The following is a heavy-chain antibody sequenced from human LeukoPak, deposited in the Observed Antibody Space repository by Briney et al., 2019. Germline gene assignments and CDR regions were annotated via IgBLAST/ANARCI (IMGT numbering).Heavy chain of an antibody. CDR2: IIQISPTA. D-gene: IGHD3-16*01. CDR3: ARGRVSGSSLVSWFDS. V-gene: IGHV1-69*05. Sequence: SVKVSCQASGGAFSGHAISWARQAPGQGLEWMGGIIQISPTANYAQKFQGRLTITMDEFTTTTSMELTSLRSEDTAVYYCARGRVSGSSLVSWFDSWGQGTLVTVSS. CDR1: GGAFSGHA. J-gene: IGHJ5*01.